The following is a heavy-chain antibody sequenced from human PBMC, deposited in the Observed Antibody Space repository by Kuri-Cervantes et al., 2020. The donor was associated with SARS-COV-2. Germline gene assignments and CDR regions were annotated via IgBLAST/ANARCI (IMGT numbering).Heavy chain of an antibody. CDR2: IYPGDSDT. Sequence: GGSLRLSCKGSGYSFTSYWIGWVRQMPGKGLEWMGIIYPGDSDTRYSPSFQGQVTISADKSISTAYLQWSSLKASDTAMYYCARRNSSWYPHYFDYWGQGTLVTVSS. V-gene: IGHV5-51*01. D-gene: IGHD6-13*01. CDR3: ARRNSSWYPHYFDY. J-gene: IGHJ4*02. CDR1: GYSFTSYW.